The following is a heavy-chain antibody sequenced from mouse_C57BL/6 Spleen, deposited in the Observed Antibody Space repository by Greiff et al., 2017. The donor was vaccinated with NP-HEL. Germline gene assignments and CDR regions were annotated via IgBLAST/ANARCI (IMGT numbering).Heavy chain of an antibody. Sequence: EVKLVESGPELVKPGASVKISCKASGYSFTGYYMNWVKQSPEKSLEWIGEISPSTGGTTYNQKFKAKATLTVDKSSSTAYMQLKSLTSEDSAVYYCARSGLRGAMDYGGQGTSVTVSS. V-gene: IGHV1-42*01. CDR1: GYSFTGYY. CDR3: ARSGLRGAMDY. J-gene: IGHJ4*01. D-gene: IGHD2-2*01. CDR2: ISPSTGGT.